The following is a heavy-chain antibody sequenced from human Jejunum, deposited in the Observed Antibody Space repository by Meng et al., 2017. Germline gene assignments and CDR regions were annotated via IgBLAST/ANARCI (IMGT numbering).Heavy chain of an antibody. J-gene: IGHJ4*02. CDR3: ARDHMGSLDY. V-gene: IGHV4-61*08. CDR1: GGSVSRAGYL. Sequence: QVQLQESGPGLVRPSETLSLICTVSGGSVSRAGYLWGWIRQPPGKGLEWIGYASTNYNPSLKSRVTISLDTSRNQFSLSLSSVTAADTAVYYCARDHMGSLDYWGQGILVTVSS. D-gene: IGHD1-26*01. CDR2: AST.